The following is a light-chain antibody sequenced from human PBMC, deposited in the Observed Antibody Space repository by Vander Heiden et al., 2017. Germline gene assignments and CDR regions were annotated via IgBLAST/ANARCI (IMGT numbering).Light chain of an antibody. CDR1: QGSNGW. CDR2: AAS. V-gene: IGKV1-12*01. J-gene: IGKJ4*02. Sequence: IRMTQSQSPVSASVGEGVTITSRPSQGSNGWLAWFQQRPGKAPQLLIYAASSLHTGVPSRFRGSGFGTEYTLTISSLQPEDFGTYFCQQAHTFPRTFGGGTRVEIK. CDR3: QQAHTFPRT.